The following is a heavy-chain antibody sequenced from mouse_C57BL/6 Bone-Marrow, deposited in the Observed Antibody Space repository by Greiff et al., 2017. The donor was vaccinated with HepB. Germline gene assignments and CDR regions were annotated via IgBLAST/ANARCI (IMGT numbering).Heavy chain of an antibody. Sequence: DVKLVESGGGLVKPGGSLKLSCAASGFTFSSYAMSWVRQTPEKRLEWVATISDGGSYTYYPDNVKGRFTISRDNAKNNLYLQMSHLKSEDTAMYYCARCRDYGSSPWYFDVWGTGTTVTVSS. J-gene: IGHJ1*03. CDR3: ARCRDYGSSPWYFDV. D-gene: IGHD1-1*01. CDR1: GFTFSSYA. CDR2: ISDGGSYT. V-gene: IGHV5-4*03.